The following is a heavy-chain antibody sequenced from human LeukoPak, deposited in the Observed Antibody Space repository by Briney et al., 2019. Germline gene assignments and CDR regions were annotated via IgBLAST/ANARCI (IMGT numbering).Heavy chain of an antibody. CDR1: GFTFDDYA. CDR3: AKADCGGDCYRSYGMDV. D-gene: IGHD2-21*02. V-gene: IGHV3-43*02. Sequence: PGGSLRLSCAASGFTFDDYAMLWVRQAPGKGLEWVSLISGDGGSTYYADSVKGRFTISRDNSKSSLYLQMNSLRTEDTALYYCAKADCGGDCYRSYGMDVWGQGTTVTVSS. J-gene: IGHJ6*02. CDR2: ISGDGGST.